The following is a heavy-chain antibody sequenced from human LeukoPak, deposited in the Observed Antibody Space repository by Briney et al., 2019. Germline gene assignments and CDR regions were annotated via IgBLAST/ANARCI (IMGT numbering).Heavy chain of an antibody. CDR3: ARGQLEPGNVDAFDI. CDR1: GFTFSDYY. D-gene: IGHD1-1*01. CDR2: ISGSGSTI. V-gene: IGHV3-11*01. J-gene: IGHJ3*02. Sequence: GGSLRLSCAASGFTFSDYYMSWIRQAPGKGLEWVSYISGSGSTIYYADSVKGRFTISRDNAKNSLYLQMNSLRAEDTAVYYCARGQLEPGNVDAFDIWGRGTMVTVSS.